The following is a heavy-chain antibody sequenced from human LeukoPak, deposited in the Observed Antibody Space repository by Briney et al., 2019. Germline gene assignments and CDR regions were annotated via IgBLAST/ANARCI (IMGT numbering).Heavy chain of an antibody. CDR1: GGTFSSYA. Sequence: SVKVSCKASGGTFSSYAISWVRQAPGQGLEWMGGIIPIFGTANYAQKFQGRVTITADESTSTAYMELSSLRSEDTAVYYCAKGYGGNYYWYFDYWGQGTLVIVSS. V-gene: IGHV1-69*13. D-gene: IGHD1-7*01. J-gene: IGHJ4*02. CDR3: AKGYGGNYYWYFDY. CDR2: IIPIFGTA.